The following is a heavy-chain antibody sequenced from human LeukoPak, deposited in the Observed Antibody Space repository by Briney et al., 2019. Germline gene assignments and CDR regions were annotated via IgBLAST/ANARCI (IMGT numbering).Heavy chain of an antibody. CDR3: AGIVGATHAFDI. V-gene: IGHV3-21*01. J-gene: IGHJ3*02. CDR1: GFTFSSSS. D-gene: IGHD1-26*01. CDR2: ISSSSSYI. Sequence: GGSLRLSCAASGFTFSSSSMNWVRQAPGKWLEWVSSISSSSSYIYYADSVKGRFTISRDNAKNSLYLQMNSLRAEDTAVYYCAGIVGATHAFDIWGQGTMVTVSS.